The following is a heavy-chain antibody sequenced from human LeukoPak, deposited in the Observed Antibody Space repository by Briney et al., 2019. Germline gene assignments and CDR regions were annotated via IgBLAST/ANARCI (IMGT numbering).Heavy chain of an antibody. CDR1: GFTFSSDG. J-gene: IGHJ4*02. Sequence: GGALRLSCAASGFTFSSDGMHWVRQAPGKGLEWVAVIWYDGSNKYYADSVKGRFTISRDNSKNTLYLQMNSLRAEDTAVYYCAREPPADYYDSSGYSPIDYWGQGTLVTVSS. CDR3: AREPPADYYDSSGYSPIDY. V-gene: IGHV3-33*01. CDR2: IWYDGSNK. D-gene: IGHD3-22*01.